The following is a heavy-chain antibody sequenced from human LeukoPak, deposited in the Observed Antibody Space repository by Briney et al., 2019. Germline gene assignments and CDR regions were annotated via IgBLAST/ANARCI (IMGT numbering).Heavy chain of an antibody. CDR3: AKGRVKYGDYSFDY. CDR2: FSGSGGST. J-gene: IGHJ4*02. CDR1: GFTFSSYA. Sequence: GGSLRLSCAASGFTFSSYAMSWVRQAPGKGLECISGFSGSGGSTYYADSVKGRFTISRDNSKNTLYLQMNSLRAEDTAVYYCAKGRVKYGDYSFDYWGQGTLVTVSS. V-gene: IGHV3-23*01. D-gene: IGHD4-17*01.